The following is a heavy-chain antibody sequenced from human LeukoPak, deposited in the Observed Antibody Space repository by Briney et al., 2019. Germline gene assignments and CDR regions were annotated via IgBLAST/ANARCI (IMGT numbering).Heavy chain of an antibody. D-gene: IGHD7-27*01. Sequence: PSETLSLTCTVSGGSISSSTYYWGWIPQPPGKGLEWIGSVFYIGSTYYYPSLKSRVTISVDTSKNQFSLKLSSVTASDTAVYYCARHVPSNWGSFDYWGQGTLVTVSS. J-gene: IGHJ4*02. CDR3: ARHVPSNWGSFDY. CDR2: VFYIGST. V-gene: IGHV4-39*01. CDR1: GGSISSSTYY.